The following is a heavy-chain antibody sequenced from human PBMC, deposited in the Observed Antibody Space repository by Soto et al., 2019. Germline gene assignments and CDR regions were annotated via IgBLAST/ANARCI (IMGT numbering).Heavy chain of an antibody. CDR3: TKGEVLTWQRFFDCVCDL. D-gene: IGHD3-16*01. CDR1: GYSFTNYW. CDR2: IYPEDSGT. J-gene: IGHJ5*02. V-gene: IGHV5-51*01. Sequence: PGESLKISCKGSGYSFTNYWIGWVRQMPGKDLEWIGIIYPEDSGTRYSPSFQGLVTISVDKSISTAYLQWNSLQASDTATYYCTKGEVLTWQRFFDCVCDLGAQGSWDPVSS.